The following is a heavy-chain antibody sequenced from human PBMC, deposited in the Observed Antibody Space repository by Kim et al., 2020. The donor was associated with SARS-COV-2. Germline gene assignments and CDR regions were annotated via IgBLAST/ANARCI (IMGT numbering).Heavy chain of an antibody. CDR3: AKGSGWHDY. J-gene: IGHJ4*02. V-gene: IGHV3-23*01. CDR2: ISSSGSSP. D-gene: IGHD3-22*01. CDR1: GFTFSRFA. Sequence: GGSLRLSCAASGFTFSRFAMTWVRQAPGKGLQWVSTISSSGSSPSYADSVKGRFTISRDNSKNTLYLQMNSLRAEDTALYYCAKGSGWHDYWGQGTLVTVSS.